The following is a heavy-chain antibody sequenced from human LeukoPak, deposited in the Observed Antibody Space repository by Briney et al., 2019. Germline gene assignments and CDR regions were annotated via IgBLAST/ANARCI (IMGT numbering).Heavy chain of an antibody. CDR3: ARAAARPYYFDY. Sequence: SETLSLTCTVSGGSVSSGSYYWSWIRQPPGKGLEWIGYIYYSGSTNYNPSLKSRVTISVDRSKNQFSLKLSSVTAADTAVYYCARAAARPYYFDYWGQGTLVTVSS. CDR2: IYYSGST. V-gene: IGHV4-61*01. J-gene: IGHJ4*02. CDR1: GGSVSSGSYY. D-gene: IGHD6-6*01.